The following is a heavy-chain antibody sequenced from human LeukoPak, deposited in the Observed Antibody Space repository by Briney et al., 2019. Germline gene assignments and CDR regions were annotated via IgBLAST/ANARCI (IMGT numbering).Heavy chain of an antibody. D-gene: IGHD4-17*01. CDR1: GGTFSSYA. Sequence: SVKVSCKASGGTFSSYAISWVRQAPGQGLEWMGGIIPIFGTANYAQKFQGRVTITADESTSTAHMELSSLRSEDTAVYYCAIWPTVSNHYFDYWGQGTLVTVSS. J-gene: IGHJ4*02. CDR2: IIPIFGTA. CDR3: AIWPTVSNHYFDY. V-gene: IGHV1-69*01.